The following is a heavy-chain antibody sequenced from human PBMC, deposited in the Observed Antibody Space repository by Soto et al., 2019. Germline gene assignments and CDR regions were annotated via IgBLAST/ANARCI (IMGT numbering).Heavy chain of an antibody. V-gene: IGHV5-51*01. J-gene: IGHJ3*02. Sequence: EVQLVQSGAEVKKPGESLKISCKGSGYSFTSYWIGWVRQMPGKGLEWMGIIYPGDSDTRYSPSFQGQVTISADKSISTAYLQWSSLKASDTAMYYCARHPYCGGDCYSGSNDAFDIWGQGTMVTVSS. CDR1: GYSFTSYW. CDR3: ARHPYCGGDCYSGSNDAFDI. CDR2: IYPGDSDT. D-gene: IGHD2-21*02.